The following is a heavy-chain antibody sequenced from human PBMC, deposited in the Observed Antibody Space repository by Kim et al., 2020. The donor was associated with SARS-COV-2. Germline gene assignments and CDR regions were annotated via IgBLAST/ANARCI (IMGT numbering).Heavy chain of an antibody. V-gene: IGHV3-21*01. CDR3: AGDGAEGGYGGYDKNRIPPKTFDY. CDR2: ISSSSSYI. J-gene: IGHJ4*02. CDR1: GFTFSSYS. Sequence: GGSLRLSCAASGFTFSSYSMNWVRQAPGKGLEWVSSISSSSSYIYYADSVKGRFTISRDNAKNSLYLQMNSLRAEDTAVYYCAGDGAEGGYGGYDKNRIPPKTFDYWGQGTLVTVSS. D-gene: IGHD5-12*01.